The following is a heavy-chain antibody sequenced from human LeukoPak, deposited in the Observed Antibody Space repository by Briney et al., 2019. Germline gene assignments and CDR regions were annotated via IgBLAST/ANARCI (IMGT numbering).Heavy chain of an antibody. CDR1: GGSISSSSYY. Sequence: SDTLSLTCTVSGGSISSSSYYWGWIRQPPGKGLEWIGSIYCCGSTYYNPSRKSRVTISVDTSNNQFSLKLSSVAAADTAVYYCARELSYYDSSGYYGYFDYWGQGTLVTVSS. J-gene: IGHJ4*02. CDR3: ARELSYYDSSGYYGYFDY. CDR2: IYCCGST. V-gene: IGHV4-39*07. D-gene: IGHD3-22*01.